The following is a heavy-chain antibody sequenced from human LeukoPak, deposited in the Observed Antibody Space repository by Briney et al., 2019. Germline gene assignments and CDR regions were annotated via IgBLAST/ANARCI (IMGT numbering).Heavy chain of an antibody. Sequence: PGGSLRLSCAASGFTFSSYWMSWVRQAPGKGLEWVANIKQDGSEKYYVDSVKGRFTISRDNAKNSLYLQMNSLRAEDTSVYYCARDYCSGTSCYTLFDYWGQGTLVTVSS. D-gene: IGHD2-2*02. CDR3: ARDYCSGTSCYTLFDY. CDR2: IKQDGSEK. J-gene: IGHJ4*02. CDR1: GFTFSSYW. V-gene: IGHV3-7*01.